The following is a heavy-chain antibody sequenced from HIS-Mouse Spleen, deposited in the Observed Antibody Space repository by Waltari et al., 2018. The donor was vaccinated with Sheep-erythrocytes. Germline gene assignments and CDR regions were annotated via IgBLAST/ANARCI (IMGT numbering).Heavy chain of an antibody. CDR1: GFTFSSYS. CDR2: ISSSSSYI. Sequence: EVQLVESGGGLVKPGGSLRLSCAASGFTFSSYSMNWVRQAPGKGLEWVSSISSSSSYIYYADSVKGRFTISRDNAKNSLYLQMNGLRAEDTAVYYCARAGYSGEYYFDYWGQGTLVTVSS. V-gene: IGHV3-21*01. D-gene: IGHD5-12*01. CDR3: ARAGYSGEYYFDY. J-gene: IGHJ4*02.